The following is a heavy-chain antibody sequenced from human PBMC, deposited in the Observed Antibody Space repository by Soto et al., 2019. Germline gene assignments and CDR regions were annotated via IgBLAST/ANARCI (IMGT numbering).Heavy chain of an antibody. CDR2: IYYSGST. V-gene: IGHV4-59*01. CDR3: AGRPAVAGMVVD. D-gene: IGHD6-19*01. Sequence: SETLSLTCTVSGGSISSYYWSWIRQPPGKGLEWIGYIYYSGSTNYNPSLKSRVTISVDTSKNQFSLKLSSVTAADTAVYYCAGRPAVAGMVVDWGQGTRVTVSS. J-gene: IGHJ4*02. CDR1: GGSISSYY.